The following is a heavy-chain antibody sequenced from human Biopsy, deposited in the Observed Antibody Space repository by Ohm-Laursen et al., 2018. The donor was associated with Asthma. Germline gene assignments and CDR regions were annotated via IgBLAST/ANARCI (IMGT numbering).Heavy chain of an antibody. CDR2: IYHSGTT. CDR3: AREKAYDSGSLYGMDV. V-gene: IGHV4-31*11. Sequence: TLSLTCAVSGGSLTSAYWSWVRQYPEKGLEWIGYIYHSGTTFYNPSLKSRVSMSVDTSKNQVSLKLSSVTAADTAVYYCAREKAYDSGSLYGMDVWGHGTTVTVSS. CDR1: GGSLTSAY. J-gene: IGHJ6*02. D-gene: IGHD3-10*01.